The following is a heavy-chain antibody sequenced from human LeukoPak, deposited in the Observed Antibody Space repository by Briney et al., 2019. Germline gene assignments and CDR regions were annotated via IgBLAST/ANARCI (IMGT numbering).Heavy chain of an antibody. CDR2: INHSGSA. Sequence: SETLSLTCAVYGGSFSGYFWSWVRQPPGKGLEWIGEINHSGSAYYNPSLKSRVTITVDTSKNQFSLKLSSVTAADTAVYYCARPRRGSVTNAFDIWGHGTLVTVSS. D-gene: IGHD1-26*01. V-gene: IGHV4-34*01. CDR3: ARPRRGSVTNAFDI. CDR1: GGSFSGYF. J-gene: IGHJ3*02.